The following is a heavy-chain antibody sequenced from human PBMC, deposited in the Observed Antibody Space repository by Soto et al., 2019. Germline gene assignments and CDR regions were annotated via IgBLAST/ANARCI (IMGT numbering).Heavy chain of an antibody. CDR3: ASDARRYERAFDS. J-gene: IGHJ3*02. D-gene: IGHD5-12*01. V-gene: IGHV1-69*01. CDR1: GGTFSSYA. Sequence: QVQLVQSGAEVKKPGSSVNVSCKASGGTFSSYAISWVRQAPGQGLEWMGGIIPIVGTANYAQKVLGRVTITADESKSTASMELSSLRSKDTAVYYCASDARRYERAFDSWGQGTKVTVSS. CDR2: IIPIVGTA.